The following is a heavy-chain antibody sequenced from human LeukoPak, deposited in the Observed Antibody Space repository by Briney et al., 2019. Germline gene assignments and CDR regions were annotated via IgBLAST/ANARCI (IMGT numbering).Heavy chain of an antibody. CDR2: VIPIFGTT. V-gene: IGHV1-69*13. J-gene: IGHJ4*02. CDR1: GGTFSSYA. Sequence: SVKVSCKASGGTFSSYAISWVRQAPGQGLEWMGGVIPIFGTTNYAQQFQDRVTITADESTSTAYMELSSLRSEDTAVYYCARGSPASYYDFWSGYPFDSWGQGTLVTVSS. CDR3: ARGSPASYYDFWSGYPFDS. D-gene: IGHD3-3*01.